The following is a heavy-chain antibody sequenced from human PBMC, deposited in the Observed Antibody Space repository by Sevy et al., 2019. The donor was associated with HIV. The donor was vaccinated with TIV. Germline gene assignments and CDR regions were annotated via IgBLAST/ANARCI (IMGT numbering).Heavy chain of an antibody. J-gene: IGHJ4*02. CDR3: ATYRRHYDFWSGYPTYFDY. CDR2: IIPIFGTA. D-gene: IGHD3-3*01. Sequence: ASVKVSCKASGGTFSSYAISWVRQAPGQGLEWMGGIIPIFGTANYAQKFQGRVTITADESTRTAYMELSSLRSEDTAVYYCATYRRHYDFWSGYPTYFDYWGQGTLVTVSS. CDR1: GGTFSSYA. V-gene: IGHV1-69*13.